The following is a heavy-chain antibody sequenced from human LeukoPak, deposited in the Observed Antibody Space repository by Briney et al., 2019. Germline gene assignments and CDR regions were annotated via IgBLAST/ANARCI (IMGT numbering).Heavy chain of an antibody. J-gene: IGHJ4*02. CDR3: TRERSTVTFDY. CDR2: VYYNGLT. Sequence: TSETLSLTCTVSGGSISPHYWTWIRQTPGKGLEWIGYVYYNGLTSYNASLRSRLILSVDTARSQVSLKLTSVTAADTAVYYCTRERSTVTFDYWGQGTLVTVSS. V-gene: IGHV4-59*11. D-gene: IGHD4-17*01. CDR1: GGSISPHY.